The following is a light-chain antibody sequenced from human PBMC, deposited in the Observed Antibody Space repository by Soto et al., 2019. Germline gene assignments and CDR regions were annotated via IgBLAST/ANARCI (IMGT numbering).Light chain of an antibody. CDR2: KAS. J-gene: IGKJ2*01. CDR3: QQYKAYPYT. CDR1: QSLNIW. V-gene: IGKV1-5*03. Sequence: DIEMTQTPSTLPASVGDRVTITCRATQSLNIWLAWYQQKPGKAPKLLISKASSLESGVPSRFIGSGSGTEFSLVFSGLQPDDFATYYCQQYKAYPYTFGQGTKLEMK.